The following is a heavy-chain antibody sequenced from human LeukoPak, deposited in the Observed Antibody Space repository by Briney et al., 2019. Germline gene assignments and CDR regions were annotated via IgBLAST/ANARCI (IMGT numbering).Heavy chain of an antibody. CDR3: ARASGDTVDTTTMGSY. CDR1: GFTFSTYS. Sequence: GGSLRLSCAASGFTFSTYSMNWVRQAPGKGLEWVSSISSSSAYIYYADSVRGRFTISRDNAKNSLYLQMNSLRAEDTAVYYCARASGDTVDTTTMGSYWGQGTLVTVSS. CDR2: ISSSSAYI. D-gene: IGHD5-18*01. J-gene: IGHJ4*02. V-gene: IGHV3-21*01.